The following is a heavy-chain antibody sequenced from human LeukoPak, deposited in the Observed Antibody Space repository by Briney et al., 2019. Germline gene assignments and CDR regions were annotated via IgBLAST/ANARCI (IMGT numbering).Heavy chain of an antibody. J-gene: IGHJ4*02. D-gene: IGHD3-3*01. CDR3: AADRTEYDFWSGGQGDY. CDR2: IVVGSGNT. Sequence: ASVKVSCKASGFTFTSSAVQWVRQARGQRLEWIGWIVVGSGNTNYAQKFQERVTITRDMSTSTAYMELSSLRSEDTAVYYYAADRTEYDFWSGGQGDYWGQGTLVTVSS. V-gene: IGHV1-58*01. CDR1: GFTFTSSA.